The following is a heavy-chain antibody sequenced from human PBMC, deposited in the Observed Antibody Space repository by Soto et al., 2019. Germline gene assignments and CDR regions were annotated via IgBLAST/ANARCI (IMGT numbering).Heavy chain of an antibody. CDR2: ISSSSSYI. CDR1: GFTFSSYS. D-gene: IGHD2-2*01. V-gene: IGHV3-21*01. Sequence: PGGSLRLSCAASGFTFSSYSMNWVRQAPGKGLEWVSSISSSSSYIYYADSVKGRFTISRDNAKNSLYLQMNSLRAEDTAVYYCARGSGVVPAAVGYYYGMDVWGQGTTVTVSS. CDR3: ARGSGVVPAAVGYYYGMDV. J-gene: IGHJ6*02.